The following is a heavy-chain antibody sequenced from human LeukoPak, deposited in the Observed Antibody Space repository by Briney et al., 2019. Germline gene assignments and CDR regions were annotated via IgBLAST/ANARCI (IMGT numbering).Heavy chain of an antibody. CDR2: IRGKIYGGTP. V-gene: IGHV3-49*04. Sequence: GGSLRLSCTTSGFTFGDYAMTWVRQAPGKGLEWVGFIRGKIYGGTPEYAASVKGRFTISRDDSKGIAYLQMNSLKTEDTGVYYCTRDQTPYYWGQGTLVTVSS. CDR1: GFTFGDYA. J-gene: IGHJ4*02. CDR3: TRDQTPYY.